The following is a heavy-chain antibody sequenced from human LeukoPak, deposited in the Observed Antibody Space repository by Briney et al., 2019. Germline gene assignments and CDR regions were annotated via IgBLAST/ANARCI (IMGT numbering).Heavy chain of an antibody. J-gene: IGHJ4*02. D-gene: IGHD5-12*01. V-gene: IGHV4-59*01. CDR1: GGSISSYY. CDR3: AREYDIVATRFFDY. Sequence: SETLSLTCTVSGGSISSYYWSWIRQPPGKGLEWIGYIYYSGSTNYNPSLKSRVTISVDTSKNQFSLKLSSVTAADTAVYYCAREYDIVATRFFDYWGQGTLVTVSS. CDR2: IYYSGST.